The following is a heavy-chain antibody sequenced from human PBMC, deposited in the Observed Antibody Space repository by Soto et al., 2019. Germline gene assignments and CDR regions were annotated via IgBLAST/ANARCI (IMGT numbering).Heavy chain of an antibody. J-gene: IGHJ4*02. CDR3: ARGSNSTVTTTLFDY. CDR1: GGSISSGGYY. D-gene: IGHD4-17*01. V-gene: IGHV4-31*03. CDR2: IYYSGST. Sequence: KLSETLSLTCTVSGGSISSGGYYWSWIRQHPGKGLEWIGYIYYSGSTYYNPSLKSRVTISVDTSKNQFSLKLSSVTAADTAVYYCARGSNSTVTTTLFDYWGQGTLVTVSS.